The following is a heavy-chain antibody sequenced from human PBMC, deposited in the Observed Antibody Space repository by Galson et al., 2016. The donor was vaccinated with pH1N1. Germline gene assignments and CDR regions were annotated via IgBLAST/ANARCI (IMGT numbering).Heavy chain of an antibody. J-gene: IGHJ3*01. V-gene: IGHV3-23*01. CDR3: ANPNCASGRFYYHFHV. CDR1: GFTFTSHA. CDR2: MSGSGDNT. Sequence: SLRLSCAASGFTFTSHAMTWVRQAPGKGLEWVSTMSGSGDNTYYADSVKGRFIISKDNSKNTLYLQMYSLRGEDTAVYYCANPNCASGRFYYHFHVWGQGTTLTASS. D-gene: IGHD2-15*01.